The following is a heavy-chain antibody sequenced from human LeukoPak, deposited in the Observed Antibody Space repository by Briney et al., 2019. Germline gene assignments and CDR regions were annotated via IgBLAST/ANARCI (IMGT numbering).Heavy chain of an antibody. CDR1: GYSFTSYW. CDR2: IYPGDSDT. V-gene: IGHV5-51*01. D-gene: IGHD1-26*01. Sequence: GASLKISCKGSGYSFTSYWIAWVRQMPGKGLEWMGIIYPGDSDTRYSPSFQGQVTISVDKSFSTAYLQWSSLKASDTAMYYSERVAGSHELDAFDIWGQGTMVTDSS. CDR3: ERVAGSHELDAFDI. J-gene: IGHJ3*02.